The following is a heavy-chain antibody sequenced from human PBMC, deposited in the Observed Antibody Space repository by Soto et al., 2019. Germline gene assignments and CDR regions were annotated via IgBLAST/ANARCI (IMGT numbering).Heavy chain of an antibody. CDR1: GGTFSSYA. J-gene: IGHJ6*02. V-gene: IGHV1-69*13. CDR3: ASGIFSYYYYGMDV. CDR2: IIPIFGTA. D-gene: IGHD3-9*01. Sequence: SVKVSCKASGGTFSSYAISWVRQAPGQGLEWMGGIIPIFGTANYAQKFQGRVTITADESTSTAYMELSSLRSEDTAVYYCASGIFSYYYYGMDVWGQGTTVTVSS.